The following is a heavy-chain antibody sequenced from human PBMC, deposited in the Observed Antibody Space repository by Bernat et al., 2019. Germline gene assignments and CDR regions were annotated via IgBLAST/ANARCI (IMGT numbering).Heavy chain of an antibody. J-gene: IGHJ4*02. CDR2: IKSKRDGATT. V-gene: IGHV3-15*01. CDR3: AADIPTPLAQIDF. D-gene: IGHD2-21*01. Sequence: EVRLVESGGGLVKPGGSLTLSCAASGFTFIDAWMSWVRRAPGKGLEWVARIKSKRDGATTEFAAPVKGRFTISRDESRNRVFIQMNSLKTEDTALYYCAADIPTPLAQIDFWGQGTVVTVSS. CDR1: GFTFIDAW.